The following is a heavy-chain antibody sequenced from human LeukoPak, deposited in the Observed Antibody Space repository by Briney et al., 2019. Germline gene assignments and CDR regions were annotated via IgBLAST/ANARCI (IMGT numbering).Heavy chain of an antibody. CDR1: GFTFSSYS. J-gene: IGHJ4*02. Sequence: GGSLRLSCAASGFTFSSYSMNWVRQAPGKGLEWVSSISSSSSYIYYADSVNGRFTISRDNAKNSLYLQMNSLRAEDTAVYYCARGLSYYDILTGYYKPYDYWGQGALVTVSS. D-gene: IGHD3-9*01. V-gene: IGHV3-21*01. CDR3: ARGLSYYDILTGYYKPYDY. CDR2: ISSSSSYI.